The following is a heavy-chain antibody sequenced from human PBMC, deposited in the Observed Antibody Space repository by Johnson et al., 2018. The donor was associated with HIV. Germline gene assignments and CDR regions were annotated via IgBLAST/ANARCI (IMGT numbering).Heavy chain of an antibody. J-gene: IGHJ3*02. V-gene: IGHV3-30*03. Sequence: QVQLVESGGGVVQPGRSLRLSCAASGFTFSSYGMHWVRQAPGKGLEWVAVISYDGSNKYYADSVKGRFTISRDNSKNTLYLQMNSLRAEDTAVYYCARAGSSSSGPRAFDIWGQGTMVTVSS. CDR2: ISYDGSNK. CDR1: GFTFSSYG. D-gene: IGHD6-6*01. CDR3: ARAGSSSSGPRAFDI.